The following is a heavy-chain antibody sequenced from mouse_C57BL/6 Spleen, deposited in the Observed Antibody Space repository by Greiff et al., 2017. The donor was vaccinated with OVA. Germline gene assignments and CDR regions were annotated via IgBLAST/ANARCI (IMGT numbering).Heavy chain of an antibody. CDR2: IYPSDSET. CDR1: GYTFTSYW. V-gene: IGHV1-61*01. CDR3: ARKNYSNYWYFDV. J-gene: IGHJ1*03. D-gene: IGHD2-5*01. Sequence: QLQQSGAELVRPGSSVQLSCKASGYTFTSYWMDWVKQRPGQGLEWIGNIYPSDSETHYNQKFKDKATLTVDKSSSTAYMQLSSLTSEDSAVYYCARKNYSNYWYFDVWGTGTTVTVSS.